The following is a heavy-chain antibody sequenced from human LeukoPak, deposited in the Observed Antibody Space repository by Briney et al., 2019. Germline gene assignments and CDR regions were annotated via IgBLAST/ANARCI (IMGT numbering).Heavy chain of an antibody. V-gene: IGHV4-61*02. J-gene: IGHJ4*02. CDR1: GGSISSGSYY. Sequence: SPSETLSLTCTVSGGSISSGSYYWSWIRQPAGKGLEWIGRIYTSGSTNYNPSLKSRVTISVDTSKNQFSLKLSSVTAADTAVYYCARGAEGYNYRSDYWGQGTLVTVSS. CDR2: IYTSGST. D-gene: IGHD5-24*01. CDR3: ARGAEGYNYRSDY.